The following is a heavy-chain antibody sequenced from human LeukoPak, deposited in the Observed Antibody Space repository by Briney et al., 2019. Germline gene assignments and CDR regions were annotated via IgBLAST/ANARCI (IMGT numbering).Heavy chain of an antibody. CDR3: ASNGRYFDWSRVRAFDI. CDR2: INHSGST. V-gene: IGHV4-34*01. CDR1: GGSFSGYY. Sequence: SETLSLTCAVYGGSFSGYYWSWIRQPPGKGLEWIGEINHSGSTNYNPSLKSRVTVSVDTSKNQFSLKLSSVTAADTAVYYCASNGRYFDWSRVRAFDIWGQGTMVTVSS. D-gene: IGHD3-9*01. J-gene: IGHJ3*02.